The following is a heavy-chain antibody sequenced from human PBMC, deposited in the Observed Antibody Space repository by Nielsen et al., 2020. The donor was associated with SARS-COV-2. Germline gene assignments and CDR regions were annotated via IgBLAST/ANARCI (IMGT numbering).Heavy chain of an antibody. J-gene: IGHJ6*02. Sequence: GGSLRLSCAASGFTVSSNYMSWVRQAPGKGLEWVSVIYSGGSTYYADSVKGRFTISRDNSKNTLYLQMNSLRAEDTAVYYCARDAGDSSSWDYYYYGMDVWGQGTTVTVSS. D-gene: IGHD6-13*01. CDR3: ARDAGDSSSWDYYYYGMDV. CDR2: IYSGGST. V-gene: IGHV3-66*01. CDR1: GFTVSSNY.